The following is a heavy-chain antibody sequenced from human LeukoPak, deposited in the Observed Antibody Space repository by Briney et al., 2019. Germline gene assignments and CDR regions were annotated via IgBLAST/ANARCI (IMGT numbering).Heavy chain of an antibody. CDR3: ARDTVGRSIAVAGSYY. D-gene: IGHD6-19*01. CDR2: ISTSSSYI. CDR1: GFTFSSYS. V-gene: IGHV3-21*01. J-gene: IGHJ4*02. Sequence: GGSLRLSCAASGFTFSSYSMNWVRQAPGKGLEWVSSISTSSSYIYYADSVKGRFTISRDNAKNSLYLQMNSLRAEDTAVYYCARDTVGRSIAVAGSYYWGQGTLVTVSS.